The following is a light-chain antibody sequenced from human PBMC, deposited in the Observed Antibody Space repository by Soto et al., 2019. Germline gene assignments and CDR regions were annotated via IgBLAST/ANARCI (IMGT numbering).Light chain of an antibody. CDR3: QPYNSYPWT. CDR2: KAS. CDR1: QSISNW. J-gene: IGKJ1*01. V-gene: IGKV1-5*03. Sequence: DIQMTQSPSTLSASVGDRVTITCRASQSISNWLSWYQQKPGKAPKLMIYKASSLESGVPSRFSGSASGIDFTLAISSLQPDDFATYYCQPYNSYPWTFGQGTKVEIK.